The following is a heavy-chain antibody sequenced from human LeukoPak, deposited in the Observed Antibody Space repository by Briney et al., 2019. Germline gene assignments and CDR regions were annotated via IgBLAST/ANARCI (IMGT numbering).Heavy chain of an antibody. V-gene: IGHV3-48*02. J-gene: IGHJ4*02. CDR2: ISSSSSPI. CDR1: GFAFNTYS. Sequence: GGSLRLSCAASGFAFNTYSMNWVRQAPGKGLEWLSYISSSSSPIYYADSVKGRFTISRDNAKNSLYLQMSSLRDEDTAVYYCARDHYSRNDYWGQGTLVTVSS. CDR3: ARDHYSRNDY. D-gene: IGHD6-13*01.